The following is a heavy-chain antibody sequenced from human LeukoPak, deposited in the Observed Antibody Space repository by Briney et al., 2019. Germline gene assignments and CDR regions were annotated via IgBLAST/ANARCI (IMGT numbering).Heavy chain of an antibody. V-gene: IGHV3-21*01. Sequence: GGSLRLSCAASGFSFSDYSMNWVRQAPGKGLEWVSSITISSSIIYYADSVKGRFTISRDNAKNSLFLQMNSLRAEDTAVYYCARDLSDDYSLDYWGQRTLVSVSS. CDR1: GFSFSDYS. CDR3: ARDLSDDYSLDY. J-gene: IGHJ4*02. D-gene: IGHD3-16*01. CDR2: ITISSSII.